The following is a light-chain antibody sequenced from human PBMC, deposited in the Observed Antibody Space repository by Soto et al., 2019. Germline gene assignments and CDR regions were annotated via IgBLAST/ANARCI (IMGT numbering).Light chain of an antibody. J-gene: IGKJ5*01. CDR3: QQYNSYPIT. CDR1: QAISNS. V-gene: IGKV1-16*01. CDR2: AAS. Sequence: DIKLTQSPSSLSASMGDSVSLACRASQAISNSLAWYQQKPGKAPKLLIYAASSLQSGVPSRFSGSGSGTEFTLTISGLQPDDFASYYCQQYNSYPITFGQGTRLEIK.